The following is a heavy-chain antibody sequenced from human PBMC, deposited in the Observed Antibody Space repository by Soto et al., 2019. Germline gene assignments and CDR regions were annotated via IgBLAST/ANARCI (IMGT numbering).Heavy chain of an antibody. CDR3: ARDPLGGDYGDYWYFAL. V-gene: IGHV6-1*01. CDR1: GDSVSSNSAA. D-gene: IGHD4-17*01. J-gene: IGHJ2*01. CDR2: TYYRSKWYN. Sequence: QVQLQQSGPGLVKPSQTLSLTCAISGDSVSSNSAAWNWIRQSPSRGLEWLGRTYYRSKWYNDYAVTMKSQITINPDTSKYQCCRQLNAVTPEDTAVYYCARDPLGGDYGDYWYFALWGRGTLVNVSS.